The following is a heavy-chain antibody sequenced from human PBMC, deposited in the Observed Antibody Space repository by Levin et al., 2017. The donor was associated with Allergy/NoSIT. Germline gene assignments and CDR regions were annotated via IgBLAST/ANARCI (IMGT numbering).Heavy chain of an antibody. J-gene: IGHJ6*02. V-gene: IGHV3-74*01. CDR1: GFTFSSYW. Sequence: GESLKISCAASGFTFSSYWMHWVRQAPGKGLVWVSLINGDGSSTNYADSVKGRFTISRDNAKNTLYLQLNSLRAEDTAVYFCARDVYSSSSHYYHSGRDVWGQGTPDTVSS. CDR3: ARDVYSSSSHYYHSGRDV. CDR2: INGDGSST. D-gene: IGHD6-6*01.